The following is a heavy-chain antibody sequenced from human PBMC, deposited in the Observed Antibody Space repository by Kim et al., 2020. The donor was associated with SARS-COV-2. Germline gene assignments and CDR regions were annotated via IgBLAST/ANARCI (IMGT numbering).Heavy chain of an antibody. J-gene: IGHJ3*02. CDR1: GGSISSSSYY. CDR3: ASNSGSYSAFDI. V-gene: IGHV4-39*01. Sequence: SETLSLTCTVSGGSISSSSYYWGWIRQPPGKGLEWIGSIYYSGSTYYNPSLKSRVTISVDTSKNQFSLKLSSVTAADTAVYYCASNSGSYSAFDIWGQGTMVTVSS. CDR2: IYYSGST. D-gene: IGHD1-26*01.